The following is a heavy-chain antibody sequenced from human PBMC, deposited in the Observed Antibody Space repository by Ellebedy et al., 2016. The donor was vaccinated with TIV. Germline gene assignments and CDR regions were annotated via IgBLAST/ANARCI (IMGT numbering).Heavy chain of an antibody. CDR3: ARSNITFFAETDAFDI. V-gene: IGHV4-34*01. D-gene: IGHD3-3*01. CDR2: INHSGST. Sequence: MPGGSLRLSCAVYGGSFSGYYWSWIRQPPGKGLEWIGEINHSGSTNYNPSLKSRVTISVDTSKNQFSLKLSSVTAADTAVYYCARSNITFFAETDAFDIWGQGTRGTVSP. CDR1: GGSFSGYY. J-gene: IGHJ3*02.